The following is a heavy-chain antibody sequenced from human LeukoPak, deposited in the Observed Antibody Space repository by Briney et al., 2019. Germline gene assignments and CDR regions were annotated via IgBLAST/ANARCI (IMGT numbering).Heavy chain of an antibody. CDR2: ISGSGGST. CDR1: GFTFSSYA. Sequence: GGSVRLSCAASGFTFSSYAMSWVRQAPGKGLEWVSAISGSGGSTYYADSVKGRFTISRDNSKNTLYLQMNSLRAEDTAVYYCARERNGHPGLYMDVWAKGPRSPSP. J-gene: IGHJ6*03. CDR3: ARERNGHPGLYMDV. D-gene: IGHD2-8*01. V-gene: IGHV3-23*01.